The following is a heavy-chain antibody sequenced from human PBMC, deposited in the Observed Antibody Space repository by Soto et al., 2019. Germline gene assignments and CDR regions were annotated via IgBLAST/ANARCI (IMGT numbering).Heavy chain of an antibody. CDR3: ARRKERSGPHYFDY. CDR2: ISAYNGNT. Sequence: ASVKVSCKASGYTFTNYGISWVRQAPGQGLEWMGSISAYNGNTGYAQKFQGRVTVTRNTSISTVYMELSGLRPDDTAVYYCARRKERSGPHYFDYWGQGSQVTVSS. CDR1: GYTFTNYG. D-gene: IGHD6-25*01. J-gene: IGHJ4*02. V-gene: IGHV1-18*01.